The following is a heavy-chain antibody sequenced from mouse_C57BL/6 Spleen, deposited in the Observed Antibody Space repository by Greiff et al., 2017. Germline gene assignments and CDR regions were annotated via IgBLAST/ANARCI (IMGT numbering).Heavy chain of an antibody. CDR1: GYSFTDYN. CDR2: INPNYGTT. D-gene: IGHD2-3*01. J-gene: IGHJ4*01. CDR3: AREDYDGSRWAMDY. Sequence: QLVESGPELVKPGASVKISCKASGYSFTDYNMNWVKQSNGKSLEWIGVINPNYGTTSYNQKFKGKATLTVDQSSSTAYMQLNSLTSEDSAVYYCAREDYDGSRWAMDYWGQGTSVTVSS. V-gene: IGHV1-39*01.